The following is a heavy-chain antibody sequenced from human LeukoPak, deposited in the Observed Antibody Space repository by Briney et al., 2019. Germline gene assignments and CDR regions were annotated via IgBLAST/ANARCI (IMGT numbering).Heavy chain of an antibody. J-gene: IGHJ4*02. D-gene: IGHD2-21*01. V-gene: IGHV3-9*03. Sequence: AGRSLRLSCAASGFSFADYAMHWVRQAPGKGLEWVSGITGNGGTIAYADSVKGRFTVSRDNAKSSLYLQMSSLRAEDMALYYCVRESCSYCFDYWGQGTLVTVSS. CDR3: VRESCSYCFDY. CDR2: ITGNGGTI. CDR1: GFSFADYA.